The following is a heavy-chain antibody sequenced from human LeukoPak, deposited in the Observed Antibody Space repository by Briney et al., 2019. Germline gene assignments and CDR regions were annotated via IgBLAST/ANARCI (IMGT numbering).Heavy chain of an antibody. CDR3: ARAYSGGGIVVVPAAN. Sequence: GGSLRLSCAASGFSFSTYSFNWVRQAPGQGLEWISYISSSSTTIYYADSVKGRFTISRDDAKNSLYLQMNSLRAEDTALYYCARAYSGGGIVVVPAANWGQGALVTVSS. V-gene: IGHV3-48*04. CDR2: ISSSSTTI. J-gene: IGHJ4*02. D-gene: IGHD2-2*01. CDR1: GFSFSTYS.